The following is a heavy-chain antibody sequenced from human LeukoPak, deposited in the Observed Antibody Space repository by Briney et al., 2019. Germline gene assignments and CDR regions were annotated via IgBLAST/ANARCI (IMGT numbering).Heavy chain of an antibody. J-gene: IGHJ3*02. D-gene: IGHD2-21*02. CDR1: GGSISGQY. CDR2: IYYSGST. V-gene: IGHV4-59*11. CDR3: GRARDMAFDI. Sequence: PSETLSLTCTVPGGSISGQYWRWIRQPPGKGLEWIGNIYYSGSTYYNPSLKGRVTLSVDTAKNQFSLNLASVTTADTAVYYCGRARDMAFDIWGRGTMVTVSS.